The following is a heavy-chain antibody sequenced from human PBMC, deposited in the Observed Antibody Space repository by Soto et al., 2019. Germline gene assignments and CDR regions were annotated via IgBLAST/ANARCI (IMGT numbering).Heavy chain of an antibody. V-gene: IGHV1-46*01. Sequence: SVKVSCKASGYTFTSYYMHWVRQAPGQGLEWMGIINPSGGSTSYAQKFQGRVTMTRDTSTSTVYMELSSLRSEDTAVYYCARSGYCSGGSCKNWFAPWGQGTLVTVSS. D-gene: IGHD2-15*01. CDR1: GYTFTSYY. CDR3: ARSGYCSGGSCKNWFAP. CDR2: INPSGGST. J-gene: IGHJ5*02.